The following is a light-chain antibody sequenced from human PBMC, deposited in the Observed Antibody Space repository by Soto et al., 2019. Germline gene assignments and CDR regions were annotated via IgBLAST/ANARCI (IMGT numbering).Light chain of an antibody. V-gene: IGKV3-11*01. Sequence: EMVLPQSPATLFLSPGEKATLSCGASRGFTAYLAWYHQKPGQAPSLLIYDASNRATGIPARFSGSGSGTDFTLTISSLEPEDFAVYYCQQRSNWPYTFGQGTKLEIK. CDR1: RGFTAY. CDR2: DAS. J-gene: IGKJ2*01. CDR3: QQRSNWPYT.